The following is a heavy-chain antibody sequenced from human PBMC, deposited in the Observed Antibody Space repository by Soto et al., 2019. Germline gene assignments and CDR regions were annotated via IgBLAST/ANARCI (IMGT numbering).Heavy chain of an antibody. CDR2: IYHSGST. Sequence: SETLSLTCAVSGGSISSGGYSWSWIRQPPGKGLEWIGYIYHSGSTYYNPSLKSRVTISVDRSKNQFSLKLSSVTAADTAVYYCARIYDSSGLYYFDYWGQGTLVTVPQ. CDR1: GGSISSGGYS. J-gene: IGHJ4*02. V-gene: IGHV4-30-2*01. CDR3: ARIYDSSGLYYFDY. D-gene: IGHD3-22*01.